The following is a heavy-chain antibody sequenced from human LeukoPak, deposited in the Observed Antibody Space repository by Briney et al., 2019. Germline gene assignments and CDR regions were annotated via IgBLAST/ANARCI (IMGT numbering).Heavy chain of an antibody. CDR1: GYTFSTYD. Sequence: ASVKVSCKASGYTFSTYDINWVRQATGQGLEWMGYINPNRGNTGYAQKFQGRVTMTRDTSINTAYMELSSLTSEDTAMYYCAREFRRDDFWGQGTLVTVSS. CDR2: INPNRGNT. CDR3: AREFRRDDF. V-gene: IGHV1-8*01. J-gene: IGHJ4*02.